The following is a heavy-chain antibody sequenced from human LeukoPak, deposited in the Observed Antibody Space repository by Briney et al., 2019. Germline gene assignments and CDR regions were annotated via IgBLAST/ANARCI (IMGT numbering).Heavy chain of an antibody. V-gene: IGHV1-2*02. CDR2: INPNSGGT. CDR3: ARDHEENHNCFDP. Sequence: ASVKASCKASGYTFTAYDIHWVRQAPGQGLEWMGWINPNSGGTKYAQKFQGRVTMTRDTSINTVYMELSRLRSDDTAVYYCARDHEENHNCFDPWGQGTVVTVSS. CDR1: GYTFTAYD. J-gene: IGHJ5*02.